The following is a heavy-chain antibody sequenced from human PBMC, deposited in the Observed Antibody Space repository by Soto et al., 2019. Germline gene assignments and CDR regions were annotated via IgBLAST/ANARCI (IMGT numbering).Heavy chain of an antibody. CDR1: GFTFSSYS. CDR3: ARDRIIWRPIAARPEYYFDY. J-gene: IGHJ4*02. CDR2: ISSSSSTI. D-gene: IGHD6-6*01. V-gene: IGHV3-48*02. Sequence: SGGSLRLSCAASGFTFSSYSMNWVRQAPGKGLEWVSYISSSSSTIYYADSVKGRFTISRDNAKNSLYLQMNSLRDEDTAVYYCARDRIIWRPIAARPEYYFDYWGQGTLVTVSS.